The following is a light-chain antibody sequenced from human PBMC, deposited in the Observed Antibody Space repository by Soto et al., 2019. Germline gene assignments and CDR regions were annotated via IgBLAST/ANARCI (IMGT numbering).Light chain of an antibody. V-gene: IGLV3-25*02. CDR3: QSAASSGTNYV. CDR1: ALPKQY. CDR2: KDS. J-gene: IGLJ1*01. Sequence: SYELTPPPSVSVSPGQTARITCSGDALPKQYAYWYQQKPGQAPVLVIYKDSERPSGLPERFSGSSSGTTVTLTISGVQAEDEADYYCQSAASSGTNYVFGTGTMLTVL.